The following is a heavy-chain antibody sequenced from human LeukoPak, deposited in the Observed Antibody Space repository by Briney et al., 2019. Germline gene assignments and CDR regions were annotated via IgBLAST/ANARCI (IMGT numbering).Heavy chain of an antibody. V-gene: IGHV3-30*02. CDR1: GFTSISYA. Sequence: GGSRNPSWAPSGFTSISYAMHWFRQAPGKGLEWWAFIRFDGSNKYYADSVKGRFTISRDNSKNTLYLQMNSLRAEDTAVYYCAKDWGYCSGGSCYRGEYYFDYWGQGTLVTVSS. J-gene: IGHJ4*02. CDR2: IRFDGSNK. CDR3: AKDWGYCSGGSCYRGEYYFDY. D-gene: IGHD2-15*01.